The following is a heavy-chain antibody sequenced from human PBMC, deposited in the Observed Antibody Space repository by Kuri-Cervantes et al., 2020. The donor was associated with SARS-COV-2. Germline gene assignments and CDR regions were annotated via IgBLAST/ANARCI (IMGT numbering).Heavy chain of an antibody. V-gene: IGHV3-21*01. D-gene: IGHD2-21*02. CDR3: ARDVEGGDRYLVH. Sequence: GGSLRLSCAGSGFTFSSYSMNWVRQAPGKGLEWVSCIGSSSSYIYYADSVKGRFTISRDNAKNSLYLQMNSLRAEETAVYYCARDVEGGDRYLVHWGRGTLVTV. CDR2: IGSSSSYI. J-gene: IGHJ2*01. CDR1: GFTFSSYS.